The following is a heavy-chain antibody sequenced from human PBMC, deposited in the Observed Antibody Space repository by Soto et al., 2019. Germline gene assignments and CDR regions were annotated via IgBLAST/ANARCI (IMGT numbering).Heavy chain of an antibody. CDR1: GGSIYRSGYY. CDR2: IDYNGVT. Sequence: SETLSLTCTVSGGSIYRSGYYWGWIRQPPGRGLEWIGNIDYNGVTYSNPSLKSRVTISRDTSKNQFSLKLTSVTAADTALYYCGKVLVGATGHTDSDSWGPGTLVTVPQ. V-gene: IGHV4-39*01. J-gene: IGHJ4*02. D-gene: IGHD2-15*01. CDR3: GKVLVGATGHTDSDS.